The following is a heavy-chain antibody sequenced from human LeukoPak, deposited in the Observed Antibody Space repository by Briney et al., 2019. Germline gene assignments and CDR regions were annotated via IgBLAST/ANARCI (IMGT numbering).Heavy chain of an antibody. V-gene: IGHV4-34*01. CDR3: ARDGRNYYGSDGDWFDH. CDR1: GGSFSGSY. CDR2: INHSGST. Sequence: PSETLSLTCAVYGGSFSGSYWSWIRQAPGKGLEWIGEINHSGSTNYSPSLKSRVTMSVDTSKNQFALKLSSVTAADTAVYYCARDGRNYYGSDGDWFDHWGQGTLVTVYS. J-gene: IGHJ5*02. D-gene: IGHD3-10*01.